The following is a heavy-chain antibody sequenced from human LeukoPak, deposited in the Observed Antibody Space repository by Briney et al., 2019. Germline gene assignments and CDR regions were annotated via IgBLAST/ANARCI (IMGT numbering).Heavy chain of an antibody. CDR1: GGSISSFY. D-gene: IGHD4-17*01. CDR3: ARAGGDYGHDY. Sequence: PSETLSLTCTVSGGSISSFYWSWIRRPAGRGLEWIGRIYPTAITNYNPSLTSRVTMSVDTSKNQFSLKLSSATAADTAVYYCARAGGDYGHDYWGQGTLVTVSS. V-gene: IGHV4-4*07. CDR2: IYPTAIT. J-gene: IGHJ4*02.